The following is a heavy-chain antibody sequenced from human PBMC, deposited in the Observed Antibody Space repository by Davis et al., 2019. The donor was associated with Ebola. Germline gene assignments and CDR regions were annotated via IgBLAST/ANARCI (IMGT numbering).Heavy chain of an antibody. D-gene: IGHD4-23*01. J-gene: IGHJ4*02. CDR3: ASVGGG. Sequence: GESLKISCAASGFTFRTYAMSWVRQAPGKGLEWVSAISGSGGSTYYADSVKGRFTISRDNSKNTLYLQMNSLRAEDTAAYYCASVGGGWGQGTLVTVS. CDR2: ISGSGGST. CDR1: GFTFRTYA. V-gene: IGHV3-23*01.